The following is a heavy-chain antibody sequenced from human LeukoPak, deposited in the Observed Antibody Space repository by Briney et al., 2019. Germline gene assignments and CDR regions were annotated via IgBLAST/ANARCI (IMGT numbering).Heavy chain of an antibody. CDR1: GFTFSNYA. D-gene: IGHD6-6*01. J-gene: IGHJ4*02. CDR3: ARGRYSSSSPSFDY. V-gene: IGHV3-23*01. CDR2: ISGNGGGT. Sequence: GGSLRLSCAASGFTFSNYAMSWVRQAPGKGLEWVSAISGNGGGTYYTDSVKGRFTISRDNSKNTLYLQMNSLRAEDTAVYYCARGRYSSSSPSFDYWGQGTLVTVSS.